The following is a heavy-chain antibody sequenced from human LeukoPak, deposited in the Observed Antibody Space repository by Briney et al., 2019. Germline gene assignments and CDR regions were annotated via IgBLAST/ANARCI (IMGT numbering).Heavy chain of an antibody. CDR1: GFSFSLYA. D-gene: IGHD2-2*01. V-gene: IGHV3-21*05. CDR2: INSGVDDI. CDR3: ARDTIQPGLIDD. J-gene: IGHJ4*02. Sequence: GGSLRLSCAASGFSFSLYAMNWVRQAPGKGLEWISYINSGVDDIHYAASVRGRFTISRDDAGNTLFLQLSSLRVEDTAVYYCARDTIQPGLIDDWGQGTLVTVSS.